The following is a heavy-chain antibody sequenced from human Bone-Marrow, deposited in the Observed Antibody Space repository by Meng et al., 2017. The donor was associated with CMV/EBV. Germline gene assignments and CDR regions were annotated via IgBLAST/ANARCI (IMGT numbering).Heavy chain of an antibody. D-gene: IGHD1-26*01. CDR2: FSTSRSYI. CDR1: GFTFSSYT. J-gene: IGHJ4*02. Sequence: ASGFTFSSYTMNWVRQAPGKGLEWVSSFSTSRSYIYYADSVKGRFTISRDNAKNSLYLEMNSLRDEDTAVYYCARSARGIVGANLDYWGQGTLVTVSS. CDR3: ARSARGIVGANLDY. V-gene: IGHV3-21*01.